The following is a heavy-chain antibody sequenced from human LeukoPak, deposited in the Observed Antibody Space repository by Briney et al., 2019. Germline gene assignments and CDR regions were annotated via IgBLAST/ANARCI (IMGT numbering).Heavy chain of an antibody. J-gene: IGHJ3*02. Sequence: PGGSLRLSCAASGSSLDDYAMHWVRQAPGKGLEGVSGINWNSGSVVYADSVKGRFTISRDNAKNSLYLQMNSLRAEDTALYYCAKAGTAMANDAFDIWGQGTMVTVSS. CDR1: GSSLDDYA. V-gene: IGHV3-9*01. CDR3: AKAGTAMANDAFDI. CDR2: INWNSGSV. D-gene: IGHD5-18*01.